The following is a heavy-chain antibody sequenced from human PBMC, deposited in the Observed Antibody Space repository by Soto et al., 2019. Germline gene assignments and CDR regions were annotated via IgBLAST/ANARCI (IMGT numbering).Heavy chain of an antibody. CDR3: TTDARIWFGELPFDY. CDR1: GFTFSNAW. J-gene: IGHJ4*02. Sequence: GGSLRLSCAASGFTFSNAWMSWVRQAPGKGLEWVGRIKSKTDGGTTDYAAPVKGRFTISRDDSKNTLYLQMNSLKTEDTAVYYCTTDARIWFGELPFDYWGQGTLVTVSS. CDR2: IKSKTDGGTT. V-gene: IGHV3-15*01. D-gene: IGHD3-10*01.